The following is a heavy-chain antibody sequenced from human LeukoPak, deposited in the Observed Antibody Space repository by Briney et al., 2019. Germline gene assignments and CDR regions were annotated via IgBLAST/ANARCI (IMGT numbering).Heavy chain of an antibody. V-gene: IGHV3-21*01. J-gene: IGHJ5*02. CDR2: ISSSSSYI. D-gene: IGHD3-3*01. Sequence: PGGSLGLSCAASGFTFSSYSVNWVRQAPGKGLEWVSSISSSSSYIYYADSVKGRFTISRDNAKNSLYLQMNSLRAEDTAVYYCARVYSTIFGVVRNWFDPWGQGTLVTVSS. CDR1: GFTFSSYS. CDR3: ARVYSTIFGVVRNWFDP.